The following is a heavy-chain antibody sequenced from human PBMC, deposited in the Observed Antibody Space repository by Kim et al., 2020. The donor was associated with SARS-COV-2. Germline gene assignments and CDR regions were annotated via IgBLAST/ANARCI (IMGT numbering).Heavy chain of an antibody. CDR1: GFTFSGSP. V-gene: IGHV3-73*01. CDR3: TTASGSSDY. Sequence: GGSLILSCAASGFTFSGSPMHWVRQASGKGLEWIARIRGKPDSSATSYAASLKGRFIISRDDSKNTAYLQMNGLKTEDTAVYYCTTASGSSDYWGQGTLV. J-gene: IGHJ4*02. CDR2: IRGKPDSSAT. D-gene: IGHD1-26*01.